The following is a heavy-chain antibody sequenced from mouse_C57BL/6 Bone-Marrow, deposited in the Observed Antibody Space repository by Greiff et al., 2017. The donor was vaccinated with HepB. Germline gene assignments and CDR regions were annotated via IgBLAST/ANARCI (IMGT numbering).Heavy chain of an antibody. CDR2: ISDGGSYT. CDR3: AREVPFYDGYWAWFAY. Sequence: EVKLMESGGGLVKPGGSLKLSCAASGFTFSSYAMSWVRQTPEKRLEWVATISDGGSYTYYPDNVKGRFTISRDNAKNNLYLQMSHLKSEDTAMYYCAREVPFYDGYWAWFAYWGQGTLVTVSA. CDR1: GFTFSSYA. D-gene: IGHD2-3*01. V-gene: IGHV5-4*01. J-gene: IGHJ3*01.